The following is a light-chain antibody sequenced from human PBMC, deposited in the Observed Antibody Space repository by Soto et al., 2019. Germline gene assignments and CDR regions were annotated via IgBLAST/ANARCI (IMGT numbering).Light chain of an antibody. Sequence: DIVMTQSPDSLAVSLGERATINCKFSQSVLYSSNNKNYLAWYQQKPGQPPKLLIYWASTRESGVPDRFSGSGSGTDFTLTISSLQAEDVAVYYCQQYYTTRSITFGQGTRLEIK. CDR1: QSVLYSSNNKNY. CDR2: WAS. V-gene: IGKV4-1*01. J-gene: IGKJ5*01. CDR3: QQYYTTRSIT.